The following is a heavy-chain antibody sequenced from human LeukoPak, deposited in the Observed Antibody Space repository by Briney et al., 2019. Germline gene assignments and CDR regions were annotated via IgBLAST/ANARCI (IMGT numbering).Heavy chain of an antibody. CDR3: ARSQWELLPYFDY. D-gene: IGHD1-26*01. J-gene: IGHJ4*02. CDR2: INPSGGST. CDR1: GYTFTSYY. Sequence: ASVKVSCKASGYTFTSYYMHWVRQAPGQGLEWMGIINPSGGSTSYAQKFQGRVTMTRDMSTSTVYMELSSLRSEDTAMYYCARSQWELLPYFDYWGQGTLVTVSS. V-gene: IGHV1-46*01.